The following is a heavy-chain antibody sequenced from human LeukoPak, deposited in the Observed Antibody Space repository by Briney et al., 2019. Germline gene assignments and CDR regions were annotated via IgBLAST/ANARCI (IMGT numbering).Heavy chain of an antibody. V-gene: IGHV3-15*01. D-gene: IGHD2-15*01. CDR1: GFTFSSYA. CDR2: IKSKTDGGTT. Sequence: GGSLRLSCAASGFTFSSYAMTWVRQAPGKGLEWVGRIKSKTDGGTTDYAAPVKGRFTISRDDSKNTLYLQMSSLKTEDTAVYYCTTFHLGYCSGGSCSYWGQGTLVTVSS. CDR3: TTFHLGYCSGGSCSY. J-gene: IGHJ4*02.